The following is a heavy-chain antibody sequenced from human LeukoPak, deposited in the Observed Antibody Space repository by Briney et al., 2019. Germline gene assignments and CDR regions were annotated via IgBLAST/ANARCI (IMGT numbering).Heavy chain of an antibody. CDR2: IIPILGIA. D-gene: IGHD5-18*01. Sequence: ASVKVSCKASGGTFSSYAISWVRQAPGQGLEWMGRIIPILGIANYAQKFQGRVTITADKTTSTAYMELSSLRSEDTAVYYCARVDTAMVIGYWGQGTLVTVSS. CDR1: GGTFSSYA. V-gene: IGHV1-69*04. J-gene: IGHJ4*02. CDR3: ARVDTAMVIGY.